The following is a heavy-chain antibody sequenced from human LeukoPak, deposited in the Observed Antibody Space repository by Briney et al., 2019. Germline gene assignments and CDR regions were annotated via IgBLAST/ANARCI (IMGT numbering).Heavy chain of an antibody. J-gene: IGHJ4*02. CDR2: IYAIGTT. V-gene: IGHV3-66*01. D-gene: IGHD5-24*01. CDR3: ARGSATATIQLDN. Sequence: GGSLRLSCTASGFSVSSSYMSWVRQAPGKGLEWVSFIYAIGTTYYAGSVKGRFTISRDNSKNTVYLQMNSLRAEDTAMYYCARGSATATIQLDNWGQETLVTVSS. CDR1: GFSVSSSY.